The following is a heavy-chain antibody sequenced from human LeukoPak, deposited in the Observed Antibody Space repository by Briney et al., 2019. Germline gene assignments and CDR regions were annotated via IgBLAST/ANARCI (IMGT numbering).Heavy chain of an antibody. CDR3: ARVYVGSGSYRRYDY. CDR1: GYTFTGYY. CDR2: INPNSGGT. J-gene: IGHJ4*02. D-gene: IGHD1-26*01. V-gene: IGHV1-2*02. Sequence: ASVKVSCKASGYTFTGYYMHWVRQAPGQGLEWMGWINPNSGGTNYAQKFQGRVTMTRDTSISTAYMELSRLRSDDTAVYYCARVYVGSGSYRRYDYWGQGTLVTVSS.